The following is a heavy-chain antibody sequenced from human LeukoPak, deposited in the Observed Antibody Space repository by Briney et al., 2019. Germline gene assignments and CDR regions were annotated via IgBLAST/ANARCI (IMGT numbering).Heavy chain of an antibody. V-gene: IGHV3-33*01. J-gene: IGHJ4*02. CDR2: IWYDGSNK. CDR1: GFTFSSYG. Sequence: GGSLRLSCAASGFTFSSYGMHWVRQAPGKGLEWVAVIWYDGSNKYYADSVKGRFTISGDNSRNTLYLQMNSLRAEDTAVYYCARDASISGYYDYIDYWGQGTLVTVSS. CDR3: ARDASISGYYDYIDY. D-gene: IGHD3-22*01.